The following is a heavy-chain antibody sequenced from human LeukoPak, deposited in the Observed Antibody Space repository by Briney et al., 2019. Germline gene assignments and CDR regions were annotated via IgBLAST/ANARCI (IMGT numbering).Heavy chain of an antibody. CDR1: GYSFATYW. D-gene: IGHD5-24*01. Sequence: GESLQISCQGSGYSFATYWIGWVRQMPGEGLEWMGVIYPGDSDTRYRPSIQGQVTISADKSISTAYLQWSSLKASGTDMYYCVRGGADMATTIDYWGQGTLVTVSS. CDR2: IYPGDSDT. V-gene: IGHV5-51*01. J-gene: IGHJ4*02. CDR3: VRGGADMATTIDY.